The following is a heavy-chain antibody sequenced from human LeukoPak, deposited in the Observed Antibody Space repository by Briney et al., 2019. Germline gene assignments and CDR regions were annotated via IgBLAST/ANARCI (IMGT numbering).Heavy chain of an antibody. CDR2: ISYDGSNK. Sequence: GGSLRLSCAASGFTFSSYGMHWVRQAPGKGLEWVAVISYDGSNKYYADSVKGRFTISRDNSKNTLYLQMNSLRAEDTAVYYCAKDMRYSGSYLDYWGQGTLVTVSS. CDR1: GFTFSSYG. D-gene: IGHD1-26*01. V-gene: IGHV3-30*18. J-gene: IGHJ4*02. CDR3: AKDMRYSGSYLDY.